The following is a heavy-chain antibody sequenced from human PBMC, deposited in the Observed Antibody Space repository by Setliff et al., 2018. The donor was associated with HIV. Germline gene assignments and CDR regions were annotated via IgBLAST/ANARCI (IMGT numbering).Heavy chain of an antibody. Sequence: PGGSLRLSCAASGFTFDDYAMHWVRQAPGKGLEWVSGISWNSGSIGYADSVKGRFTISRDNAKNSLYLQMNSLRAEDTALYYCAKDIRHSGWGYYLDAWGKGTTVTVSS. J-gene: IGHJ6*03. CDR2: ISWNSGSI. V-gene: IGHV3-9*01. CDR3: AKDIRHSGWGYYLDA. D-gene: IGHD1-26*01. CDR1: GFTFDDYA.